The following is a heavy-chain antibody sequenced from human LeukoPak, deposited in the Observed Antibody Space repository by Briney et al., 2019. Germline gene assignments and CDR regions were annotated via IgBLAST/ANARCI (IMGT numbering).Heavy chain of an antibody. J-gene: IGHJ4*02. CDR1: GYTFTDSY. D-gene: IGHD6-6*01. Sequence: GASVKVFCKASGYTFTDSYVHWVRQAPGQGLEWMGIINPSGGSTTYAQKFQGRVTMTRDTSTSTVCMELSSLRSEDTAVYYCARERSIAARHFVYWGQGTLVTVSS. CDR3: ARERSIAARHFVY. CDR2: INPSGGST. V-gene: IGHV1-46*01.